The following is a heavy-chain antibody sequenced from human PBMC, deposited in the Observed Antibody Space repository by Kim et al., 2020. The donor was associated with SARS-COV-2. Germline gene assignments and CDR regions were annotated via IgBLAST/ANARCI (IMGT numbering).Heavy chain of an antibody. J-gene: IGHJ4*02. Sequence: SETLSLTCTVSGGSIGSGGYYWSWIRQHPGKGLEWIGYIHDSGSTYYIPSLKSRVTMSADTSQNQFSLRLTSVTAADTAIYYCGGQWPTIDYWGQGTLVTGSS. CDR3: GGQWPTIDY. CDR1: GGSIGSGGYY. V-gene: IGHV4-31*03. D-gene: IGHD6-19*01. CDR2: IHDSGST.